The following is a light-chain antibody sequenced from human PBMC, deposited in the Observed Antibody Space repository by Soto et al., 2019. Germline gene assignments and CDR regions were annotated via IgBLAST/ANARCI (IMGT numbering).Light chain of an antibody. CDR3: YSSTSSNTYD. J-gene: IGLJ1*01. V-gene: IGLV2-18*02. CDR1: SSDVGSYNR. Sequence: QSALTQPPSVSGSPGQSVTISCTGTSSDVGSYNRVSWYQQPPGTAPKVMIYEVSNRPSGVPDRFSGSKSGNTASLTISGLQPEDEADYYCYSSTSSNTYDFGTGTKVTVL. CDR2: EVS.